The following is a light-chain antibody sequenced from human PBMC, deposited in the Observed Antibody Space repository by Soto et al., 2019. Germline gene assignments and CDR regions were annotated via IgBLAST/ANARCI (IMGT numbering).Light chain of an antibody. CDR3: QQLNSYPIT. CDR2: AAS. CDR1: QGSSSY. V-gene: IGKV1-9*01. Sequence: DIQLTQSPSFLSASVGDRVTITCRASQGSSSYLAWYQQKPGEAPKLLIYAASTLQSGVPSRFSGSGSGTEFTLTISSLQPEDFATYYCQQLNSYPITFGQGTRLEIK. J-gene: IGKJ5*01.